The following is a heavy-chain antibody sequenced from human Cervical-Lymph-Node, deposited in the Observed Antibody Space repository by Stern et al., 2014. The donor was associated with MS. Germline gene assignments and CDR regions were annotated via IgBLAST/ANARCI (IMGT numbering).Heavy chain of an antibody. V-gene: IGHV3-33*01. CDR3: AREKGACSGDDCHVNFDC. D-gene: IGHD2-21*02. Sequence: VQLVESGGGVVQPGKSLRLSCAASGFTFSRYGMHWVRQAPGKGLAWVAVIWHDGSNVNYEDSVRGRFTISRDNSKSSLYLQMNSLRAEDTAVYYCAREKGACSGDDCHVNFDCWGQGTLVTVSS. J-gene: IGHJ4*02. CDR1: GFTFSRYG. CDR2: IWHDGSNV.